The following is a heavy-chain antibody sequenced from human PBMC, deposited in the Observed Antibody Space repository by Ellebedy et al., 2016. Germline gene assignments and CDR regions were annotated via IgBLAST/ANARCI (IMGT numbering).Heavy chain of an antibody. J-gene: IGHJ6*03. CDR1: GFTFSNYG. V-gene: IGHV3-33*01. D-gene: IGHD1-26*01. Sequence: GESLKISCAASGFTFSNYGMHWVRQAPGKGLKWVAVIWYDGSNKYYADSVKGRFTISRDNAKNSLYLQMNSLRVEDTALYYCARSERGNNYYYMDVWGKGTTVTVSS. CDR3: ARSERGNNYYYMDV. CDR2: IWYDGSNK.